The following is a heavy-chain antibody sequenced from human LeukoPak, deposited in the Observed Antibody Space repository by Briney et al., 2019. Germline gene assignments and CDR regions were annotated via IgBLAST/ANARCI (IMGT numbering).Heavy chain of an antibody. J-gene: IGHJ6*03. Sequence: GGSLRLSCAASGFTFNTYGMHWVRQAPGKGLEWVAVISDDGTNKYYADSRFTVSRDNSKNSLYLQMNSLRPEDTAVYYCAKDGQPKILNYYMDVWGKGTTVTVSS. CDR3: AKDGQPKILNYYMDV. D-gene: IGHD2-2*01. CDR1: GFTFNTYG. CDR2: ISDDGTNK. V-gene: IGHV3-30*18.